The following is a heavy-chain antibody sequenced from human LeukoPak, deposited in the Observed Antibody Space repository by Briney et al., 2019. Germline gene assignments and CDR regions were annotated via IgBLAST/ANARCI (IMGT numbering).Heavy chain of an antibody. V-gene: IGHV1-69*04. J-gene: IGHJ4*02. D-gene: IGHD5-18*01. CDR3: ARELMDTAMVTGFGY. CDR2: IIPIFGIA. CDR1: GGTFSSYA. Sequence: SVKVSCKASGGTFSSYAISWVRQAPGQGLEWMGRIIPIFGIADYAQKFQGRVTITADKSTSTAYMELSSPRSEDTAVYYCARELMDTAMVTGFGYWGQGTLVTVSS.